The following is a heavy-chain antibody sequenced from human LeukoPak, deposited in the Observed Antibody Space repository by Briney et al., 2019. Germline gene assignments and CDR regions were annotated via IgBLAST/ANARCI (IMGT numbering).Heavy chain of an antibody. D-gene: IGHD2-2*01. Sequence: SETLSLTCTVSGGSISSYYWSWIRQPPGKGLEWIGYIYHSGSNYNPSLRSRVTISLDTSKNQFSLKLSSVTAADTAVYYCARGPDIVVVPAALTEIDYYYGMDVWGQGTTVTVSS. CDR2: IYHSGS. V-gene: IGHV4-59*12. CDR3: ARGPDIVVVPAALTEIDYYYGMDV. CDR1: GGSISSYY. J-gene: IGHJ6*02.